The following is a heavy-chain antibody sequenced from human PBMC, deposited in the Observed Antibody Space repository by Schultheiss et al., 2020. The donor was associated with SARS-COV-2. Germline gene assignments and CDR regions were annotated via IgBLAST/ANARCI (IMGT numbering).Heavy chain of an antibody. V-gene: IGHV3-33*08. CDR1: GFTFSSYW. Sequence: GGSLRLSCAASGFTFSSYWMSWVRQAPGKGLEWVAVIWYDGSNKYYADSVKGRFTISRDNSKNTLYLQMNSLRAEDTAVYYCARGDSSGFHVDYWGQGTLVTVSS. CDR2: IWYDGSNK. D-gene: IGHD3-22*01. J-gene: IGHJ4*02. CDR3: ARGDSSGFHVDY.